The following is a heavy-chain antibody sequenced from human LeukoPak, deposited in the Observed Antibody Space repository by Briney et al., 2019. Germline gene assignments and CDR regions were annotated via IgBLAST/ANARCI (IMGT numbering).Heavy chain of an antibody. J-gene: IGHJ4*02. Sequence: GGSLRLSCAASGFTFSSYGMHWVRQAPGKGLEWVAFIRYDGNNQFYADSVKGRVTISRDNSKNTLYLQMNSLRAEDTAVYYCARSGWPYYFDYWGQGTLVTVSS. CDR3: ARSGWPYYFDY. CDR2: IRYDGNNQ. CDR1: GFTFSSYG. V-gene: IGHV3-30*02. D-gene: IGHD3-22*01.